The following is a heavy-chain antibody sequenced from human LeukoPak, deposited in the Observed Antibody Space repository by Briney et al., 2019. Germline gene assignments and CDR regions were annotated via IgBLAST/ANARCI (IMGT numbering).Heavy chain of an antibody. CDR2: IYHSGST. V-gene: IGHV4-30-2*01. CDR3: AGSGYSSSWYKGWWFDP. J-gene: IGHJ5*02. Sequence: SQTLSLTCTVSGGSISSGGYYWSWIRQPPGKGLVWIGYIYHSGSTYYNPSLRSRVTISLDRSKNQFSLKLSSVTAADTAVYYCAGSGYSSSWYKGWWFDPWAQGTLVTVSS. CDR1: GGSISSGGYY. D-gene: IGHD6-13*01.